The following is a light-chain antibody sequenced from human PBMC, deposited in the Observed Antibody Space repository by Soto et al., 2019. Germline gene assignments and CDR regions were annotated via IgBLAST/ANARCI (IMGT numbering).Light chain of an antibody. CDR3: QQSYSTPMYT. Sequence: DIQMTQSPSSLSASVGDRVTITCRASQSISSYLNWYQQKPGKAPKLLIYAASSLQSGVPSRFSGRGSGTDFTRTISSLRPEDFATYYCQQSYSTPMYTCGQGTKLEIK. CDR1: QSISSY. J-gene: IGKJ2*01. V-gene: IGKV1-39*01. CDR2: AAS.